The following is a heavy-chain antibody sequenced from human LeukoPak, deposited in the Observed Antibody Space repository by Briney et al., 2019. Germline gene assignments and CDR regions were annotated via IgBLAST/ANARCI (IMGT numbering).Heavy chain of an antibody. V-gene: IGHV4-34*01. CDR1: CGFLRGFY. CDR2: INHSGST. CDR3: ARDLWFGESLHNWFDP. D-gene: IGHD3-10*01. Sequence: SEAPFPHLAVQCGFLRGFYRSWVRPPPGKGLEWNGEINHSGSTNYNPSLKSRVTISVDKSKNHFSLKLSSVTAADTAVYYCARDLWFGESLHNWFDPWGQGTLVTVSS. J-gene: IGHJ5*02.